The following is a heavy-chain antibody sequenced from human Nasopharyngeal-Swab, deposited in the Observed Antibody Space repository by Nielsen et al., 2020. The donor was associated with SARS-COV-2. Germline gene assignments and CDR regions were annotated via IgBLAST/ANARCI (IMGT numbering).Heavy chain of an antibody. Sequence: ASVKVSCKASGYTFTSYDTNWVRQATGQGLEWMGWMNPNSGNTGYAQKFQGRVTMTRNTSISTAYMELSSLRSEDTAVYYCARDIVVVVAATPYYYYGMDVWGQGTTVTVSS. V-gene: IGHV1-8*01. CDR1: GYTFTSYD. J-gene: IGHJ6*02. CDR3: ARDIVVVVAATPYYYYGMDV. CDR2: MNPNSGNT. D-gene: IGHD2-15*01.